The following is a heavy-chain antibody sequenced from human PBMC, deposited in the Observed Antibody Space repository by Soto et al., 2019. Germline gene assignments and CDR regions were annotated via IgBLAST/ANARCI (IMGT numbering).Heavy chain of an antibody. CDR1: GGSISSGAYY. V-gene: IGHV4-31*03. CDR3: ASIGGATLSRTGPPSLYYNYGMDV. J-gene: IGHJ6*02. CDR2: MYYSGST. D-gene: IGHD5-12*01. Sequence: QVQLQESGPGLVEPSQTLSLTCTVSGGSISSGAYYWSWIRQHPGKGLEWIGYMYYSGSTYYNPSLKSRVTLSVDQSKNQLSLKLSFVTAADTAVYYCASIGGATLSRTGPPSLYYNYGMDVWGQGTTVTGS.